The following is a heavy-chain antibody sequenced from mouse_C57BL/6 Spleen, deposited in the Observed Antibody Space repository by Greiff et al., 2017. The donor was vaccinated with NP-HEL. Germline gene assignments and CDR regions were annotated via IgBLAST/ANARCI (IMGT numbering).Heavy chain of an antibody. Sequence: QVQLKESGAELVRPGASVTLSCKASGYTFTDYEMHWVKQTPVHGLEWIGAIDPETGGTAYNQKFKGKAILTADKSSSTAYMELRSLTSEDSAVYYCTNSNYDWGQGTTLTVSS. CDR3: TNSNYD. CDR1: GYTFTDYE. CDR2: IDPETGGT. J-gene: IGHJ2*01. V-gene: IGHV1-15*01. D-gene: IGHD2-5*01.